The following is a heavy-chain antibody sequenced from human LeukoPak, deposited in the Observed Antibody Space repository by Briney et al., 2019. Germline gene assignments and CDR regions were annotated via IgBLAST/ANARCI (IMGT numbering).Heavy chain of an antibody. CDR1: GGSISSSSYY. Sequence: SETLSLTCTVSGGSISSSSYYWGWIRQPPGKGLEWIGSIYYSGSTYYNPSLKSRVTISVDTSKNQFSLKLSSVTAADTAVYYCARGTVGATIDYWGQGTLVTVSS. CDR2: IYYSGST. CDR3: ARGTVGATIDY. J-gene: IGHJ4*02. V-gene: IGHV4-39*07. D-gene: IGHD1-26*01.